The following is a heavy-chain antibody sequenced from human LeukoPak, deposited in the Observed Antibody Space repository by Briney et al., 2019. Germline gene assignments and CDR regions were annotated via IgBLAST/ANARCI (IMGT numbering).Heavy chain of an antibody. J-gene: IGHJ4*02. D-gene: IGHD6-13*01. Sequence: GRSLRLSCAASGFTFSSYAMHWVRQAPGKGLEWVAVISYDGSNKYYADSVKGRFTISRDNSKNTLYLQMNSLRAEDTAVYYCARDLDSSWYNYWGQGTLVTVSS. CDR1: GFTFSSYA. V-gene: IGHV3-30-3*01. CDR3: ARDLDSSWYNY. CDR2: ISYDGSNK.